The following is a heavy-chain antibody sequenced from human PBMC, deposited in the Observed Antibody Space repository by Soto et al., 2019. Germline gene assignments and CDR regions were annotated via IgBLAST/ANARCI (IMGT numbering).Heavy chain of an antibody. CDR1: GGSITSNW. V-gene: IGHV4-4*02. D-gene: IGHD2-21*01. CDR3: ARHIAVSGTRGFDH. J-gene: IGHJ4*02. CDR2: IFHTGSA. Sequence: QMQLQESGPGLMKPSGTLSLTCAVSGGSITSNWWSWVRQPPGKGLEWIAEIFHTGSANYNPSLMGRLTISMDKSRNHLSLNLNSVTAADTAVYYCARHIAVSGTRGFDHWGQGTLVTVSS.